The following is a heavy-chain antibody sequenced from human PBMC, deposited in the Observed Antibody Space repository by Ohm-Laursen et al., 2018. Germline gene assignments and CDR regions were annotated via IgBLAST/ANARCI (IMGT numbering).Heavy chain of an antibody. D-gene: IGHD2-21*02. CDR3: ARDPRYCGGDCYSVTLDI. V-gene: IGHV1-18*01. J-gene: IGHJ3*02. Sequence: ASVKVSCNTSGYTFTHYGISWVRQAPGQGLEWLGWISGYHGKTDYAQKLQGRVTMTTDTSTSTAYMELRSLRSDDTAVYYCARDPRYCGGDCYSVTLDIWGQGTMVTVSS. CDR1: GYTFTHYG. CDR2: ISGYHGKT.